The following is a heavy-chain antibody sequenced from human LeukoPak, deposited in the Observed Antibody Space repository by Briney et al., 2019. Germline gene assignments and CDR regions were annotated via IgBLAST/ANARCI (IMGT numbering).Heavy chain of an antibody. Sequence: ASVKVSCKVSGHTLTELSMHWVRQSARNGLGWMGGFDHEDGETIYAQKFQGRVTMTEATSTDTAYIELSSMRSEDTAVYYCATDFWSGFRGTYDMDVWGKGTTGTVSS. D-gene: IGHD3-3*01. V-gene: IGHV1-24*01. CDR3: ATDFWSGFRGTYDMDV. CDR2: FDHEDGET. CDR1: GHTLTELS. J-gene: IGHJ6*03.